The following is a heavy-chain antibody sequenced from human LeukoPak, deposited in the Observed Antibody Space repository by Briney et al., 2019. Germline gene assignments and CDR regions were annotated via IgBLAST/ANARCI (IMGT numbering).Heavy chain of an antibody. D-gene: IGHD6-19*01. CDR3: AKSPSPIAVAGNDY. J-gene: IGHJ4*02. CDR1: GFTFSSYG. Sequence: GGSLRLSCTASGFTFSSYGMHWVRQAPGKGLEWVAVISYDGSYKNYADAVKGRFTISRDNSKDTLYLQMDSLRVDDTAVYYCAKSPSPIAVAGNDYWGQGTLVTVSS. V-gene: IGHV3-30*18. CDR2: ISYDGSYK.